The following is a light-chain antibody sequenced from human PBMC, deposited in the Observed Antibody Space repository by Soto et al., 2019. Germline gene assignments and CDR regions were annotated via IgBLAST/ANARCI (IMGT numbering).Light chain of an antibody. J-gene: IGLJ3*02. CDR2: EDN. Sequence: QSVLTQPPSVSAAPGQKVTISCSGSSSNIGSNYACWYQQLPGTAPKLLIYEDNKRPSGIPDRFSGSKSGASATLGITGLQTGDEADYYCGTWDSSLSAGVFGGGTKLTVL. CDR3: GTWDSSLSAGV. V-gene: IGLV1-51*02. CDR1: SSNIGSNY.